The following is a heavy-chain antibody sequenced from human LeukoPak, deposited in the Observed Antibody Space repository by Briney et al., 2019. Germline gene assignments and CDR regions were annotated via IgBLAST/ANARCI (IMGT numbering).Heavy chain of an antibody. J-gene: IGHJ3*02. Sequence: GGSLRLSRAASGFTFTTYAMSWVRQAPGKWLEWVSTISDSGGSTYYADSVKGRFTISRDNSKNTLYLQMNSLRAEDTAVYFCAKSLPAAAGTGAFDIWGQGTMVTVSS. D-gene: IGHD6-13*01. CDR1: GFTFTTYA. CDR3: AKSLPAAAGTGAFDI. CDR2: ISDSGGST. V-gene: IGHV3-23*01.